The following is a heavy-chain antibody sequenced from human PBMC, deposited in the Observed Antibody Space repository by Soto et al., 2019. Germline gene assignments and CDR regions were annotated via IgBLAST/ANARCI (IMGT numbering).Heavy chain of an antibody. CDR3: ARSPSYYDFWSGSSNFDY. CDR1: GGSISSSSYY. CDR2: IYYSGST. V-gene: IGHV4-39*01. J-gene: IGHJ4*02. D-gene: IGHD3-3*01. Sequence: QLQLQESGPGLVKPSETLSLTCTVSGGSISSSSYYWGWIRQPPGKGLEWIGSIYYSGSTYYNPSLKSRVTISVDTSKNQFSLKLSSVTAADTAVXYXARSPSYYDFWSGSSNFDYWGQGTLVTVSS.